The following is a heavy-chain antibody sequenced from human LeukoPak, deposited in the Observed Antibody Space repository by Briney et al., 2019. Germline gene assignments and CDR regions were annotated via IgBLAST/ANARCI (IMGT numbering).Heavy chain of an antibody. CDR3: ARGMAAAYDYNWFDP. J-gene: IGHJ5*02. Sequence: SETLSLTCTVSGDSISSYYWSWIRQPAGKGLEWIGRIYSSGSTNYNPSLKSRVTMSVDTSKNQFSLKMNSVTAADTAVYFCARGMAAAYDYNWFDPWGQGTLVTVSS. CDR1: GDSISSYY. V-gene: IGHV4-4*07. CDR2: IYSSGST. D-gene: IGHD5-12*01.